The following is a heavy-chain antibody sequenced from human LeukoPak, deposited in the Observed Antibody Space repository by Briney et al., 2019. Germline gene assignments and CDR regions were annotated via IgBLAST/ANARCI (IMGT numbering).Heavy chain of an antibody. CDR3: ARDILATSIAAPYY. V-gene: IGHV4-39*07. J-gene: IGHJ4*02. D-gene: IGHD6-13*01. Sequence: SEALSLTCTVSGGSISSSTYYWGWIRQPPGKGLEWIGSIFYSGRTYYNPSLKSRVTMSVDTSKNQFSLRLSSVNAADTAVYYCARDILATSIAAPYYWGQGTLVTVSS. CDR1: GGSISSSTYY. CDR2: IFYSGRT.